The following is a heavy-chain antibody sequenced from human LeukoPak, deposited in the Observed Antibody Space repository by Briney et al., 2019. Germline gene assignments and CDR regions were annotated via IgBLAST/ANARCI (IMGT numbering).Heavy chain of an antibody. CDR3: AKDMWAGSGSYYNFDY. J-gene: IGHJ4*02. CDR2: ISWNSGSI. D-gene: IGHD3-10*01. CDR1: GFTFDDYA. Sequence: PGRSLRLSCAASGFTFDDYAMHWVRQAPGKGLEWVSGISWNSGSIGYADSVKGRFTISRDNAKNSLYLQMNSLRAEDTALYYCAKDMWAGSGSYYNFDYWGQGTLVTVSS. V-gene: IGHV3-9*01.